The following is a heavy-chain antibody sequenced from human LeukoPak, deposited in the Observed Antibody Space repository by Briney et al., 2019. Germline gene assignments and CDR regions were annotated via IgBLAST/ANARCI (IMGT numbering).Heavy chain of an antibody. Sequence: PGGSLRLSCAASGFTFSSYWMHWVRQAPGKGLVWVSRINTDGSSTSYADSVKGRFTISRDNAKNTLYLQMNSLRAEDTAVYYCARGGFAAAGKKRIDYWGQGTLVTVSS. V-gene: IGHV3-74*01. CDR3: ARGGFAAAGKKRIDY. D-gene: IGHD6-13*01. J-gene: IGHJ4*02. CDR1: GFTFSSYW. CDR2: INTDGSST.